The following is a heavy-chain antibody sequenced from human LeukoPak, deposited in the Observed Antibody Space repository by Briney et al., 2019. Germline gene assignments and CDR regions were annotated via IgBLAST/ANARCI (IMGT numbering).Heavy chain of an antibody. CDR2: INHSGST. CDR3: ARYRAWINAFDI. V-gene: IGHV4-4*02. CDR1: GGSISSSNW. J-gene: IGHJ3*02. D-gene: IGHD5-12*01. Sequence: SGTLSLTCAVSGGSISSSNWWSWIRQPPGKGLEWIGEINHSGSTNYNPSLKSRVTISVDTSKNQFSLKLSSVTAADTAVYYCARYRAWINAFDIWGQGTMVTVSS.